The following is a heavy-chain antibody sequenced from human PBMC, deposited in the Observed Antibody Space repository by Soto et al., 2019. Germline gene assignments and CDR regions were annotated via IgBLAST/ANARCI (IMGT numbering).Heavy chain of an antibody. CDR1: GFTFSVSA. J-gene: IGHJ6*02. CDR2: ISSDGSHQ. CDR3: AMPYCRSTRCYRYYYGMDV. D-gene: IGHD2-2*01. V-gene: IGHV3-30-3*01. Sequence: QVQVVESGGGVVQPGTSLRLSCAASGFTFSVSAIHWVRQAPGKGLEWVAVISSDGSHQYYADSVRGRFTISRDNPKNTMYLQMNSLRAEDTAVYYGAMPYCRSTRCYRYYYGMDVWGPGTTVTVSS.